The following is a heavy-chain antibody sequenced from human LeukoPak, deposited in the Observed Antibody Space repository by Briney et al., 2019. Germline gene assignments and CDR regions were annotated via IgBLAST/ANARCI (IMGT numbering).Heavy chain of an antibody. Sequence: SVKVSCKASGGTFSSYAISWVRQAPGQGLELMGRIIPIFGTANYAQKFQGRVTITADKSTSTAYMELSSLRSEDTAVYYCARADYYYDSSGPLDYWGQGTLVTVSS. J-gene: IGHJ4*02. D-gene: IGHD3-22*01. CDR3: ARADYYYDSSGPLDY. V-gene: IGHV1-69*06. CDR1: GGTFSSYA. CDR2: IIPIFGTA.